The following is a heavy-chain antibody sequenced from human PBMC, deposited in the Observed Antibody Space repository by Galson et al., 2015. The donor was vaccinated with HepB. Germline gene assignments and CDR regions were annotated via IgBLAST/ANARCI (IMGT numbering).Heavy chain of an antibody. J-gene: IGHJ4*02. CDR1: GFTFSSYG. V-gene: IGHV3-33*08. CDR2: IWYDGSNK. CDR3: ASIKQGWYLPYYFDY. D-gene: IGHD6-19*01. Sequence: SLRLSCAASGFTFSSYGMHWVRQAPGKGLEWVAVIWYDGSNKYYADSVKGRFTISRDNSKNTLYLQMNSLRAEDTAVYYCASIKQGWYLPYYFDYWGQGTLVTVSS.